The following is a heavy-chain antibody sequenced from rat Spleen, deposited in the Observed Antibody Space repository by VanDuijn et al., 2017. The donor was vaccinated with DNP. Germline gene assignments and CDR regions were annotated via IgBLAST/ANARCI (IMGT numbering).Heavy chain of an antibody. Sequence: VQLKESGPGLVQPSQTLSLTCTVSGFSLTSYTVSWVRQAPAKGLEWVAYISYDGGSSFYGDSVKGRFTISRDNAKSTLYLQMNSLRSEDMATYYCARWSQYRYSWDYWGQGVMVTVSS. J-gene: IGHJ2*01. CDR3: ARWSQYRYSWDY. CDR1: GFSLTSYT. CDR2: ISYDGGSS. D-gene: IGHD1-5*01. V-gene: IGHV5-22*01.